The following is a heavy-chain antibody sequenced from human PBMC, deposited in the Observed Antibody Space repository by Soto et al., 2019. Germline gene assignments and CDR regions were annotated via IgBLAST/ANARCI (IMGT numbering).Heavy chain of an antibody. V-gene: IGHV1-3*01. CDR1: GYTFTSYA. Sequence: QVQLVQSGAEVKKPGASVKVSCKASGYTFTSYAMHWVRQAPGQRLEWMGWINAGNGNTKYSQKFQGRVTITRDTSARTAYRGLSSMRSEDTAVYYCASVYCSGGSCYFSYGRDVWGQGPTVTVSS. J-gene: IGHJ6*02. CDR3: ASVYCSGGSCYFSYGRDV. D-gene: IGHD2-15*01. CDR2: INAGNGNT.